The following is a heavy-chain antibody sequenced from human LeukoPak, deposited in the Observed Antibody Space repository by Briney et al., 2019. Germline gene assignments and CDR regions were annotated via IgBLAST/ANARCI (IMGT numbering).Heavy chain of an antibody. Sequence: GGSLRLSCAASGFTFSNYFMQWVRQAPGKGLVWVSRISGDGTTTIYADSVKGRFTISRDNAKNTLYLQMNSLRDDDTAVYYCSRRVDSTRWFDPWGQGTLVTVFS. CDR2: ISGDGTTT. J-gene: IGHJ5*02. V-gene: IGHV3-74*01. CDR1: GFTFSNYF. CDR3: SRRVDSTRWFDP. D-gene: IGHD2-15*01.